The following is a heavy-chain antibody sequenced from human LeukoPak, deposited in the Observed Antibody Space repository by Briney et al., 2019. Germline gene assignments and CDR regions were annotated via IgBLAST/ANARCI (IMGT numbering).Heavy chain of an antibody. CDR3: SKDLTSDFGGGFDP. CDR1: GFTFSNYA. V-gene: IGHV3-23*01. CDR2: NSGSGGST. D-gene: IGHD3-10*01. Sequence: GGSLRLSCAASGFTFSNYAMIWVRQAPGKGLEWVSANSGSGGSTYYADSVKGRFTISRDNSKNTLYLQMNSLKTEDTAVYYCSKDLTSDFGGGFDPWGQGTLVTVSS. J-gene: IGHJ5*02.